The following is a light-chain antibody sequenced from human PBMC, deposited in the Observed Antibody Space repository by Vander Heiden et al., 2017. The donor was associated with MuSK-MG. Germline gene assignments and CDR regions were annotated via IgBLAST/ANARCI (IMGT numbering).Light chain of an antibody. CDR2: DVI. CDR1: GSTVGTYNL. J-gene: IGLJ1*01. CDR3: CSYAGSSTQF. V-gene: IGLV2-23*02. Sequence: QSALTQPASVSGSPGQSITISCTGTGSTVGTYNLVSWYQQHPGKAPKLMLYDVIKRPSGVSNRFSGSKSGNTASLTISGLQAEDDAYYYCCSYAGSSTQFFGTGTKVTVL.